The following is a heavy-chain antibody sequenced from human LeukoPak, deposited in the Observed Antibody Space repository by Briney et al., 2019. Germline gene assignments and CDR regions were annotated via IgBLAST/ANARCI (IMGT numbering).Heavy chain of an antibody. V-gene: IGHV1-2*06. D-gene: IGHD3-10*01. CDR3: ARDWTSGSQNY. CDR1: GYTFTDYY. Sequence: ASVKVSCKTSGYTFTDYYLHWVRQDPGHGLDWVGRINPNSGDTNYAQNFQGRVTMTSDTSINTAYMELSRLTSDDTALYYCARDWTSGSQNYWGQGTLVTVSS. CDR2: INPNSGDT. J-gene: IGHJ4*02.